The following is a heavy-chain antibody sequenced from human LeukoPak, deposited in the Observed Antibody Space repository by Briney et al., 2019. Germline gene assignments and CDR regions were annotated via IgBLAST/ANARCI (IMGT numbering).Heavy chain of an antibody. CDR2: IIGSGGDT. V-gene: IGHV3-23*01. CDR3: AKTTAGYRSGRYPGWPIDY. D-gene: IGHD6-19*01. Sequence: PGGSLRLSCAASGFTFRICAIYWVRQAPGKGLEWVSGIIGSGGDTYFADSVKGRFTISRDNSKNTVFLQMDSLRVEDTAVYYCAKTTAGYRSGRYPGWPIDYWGQGTLVTVSS. CDR1: GFTFRICA. J-gene: IGHJ4*02.